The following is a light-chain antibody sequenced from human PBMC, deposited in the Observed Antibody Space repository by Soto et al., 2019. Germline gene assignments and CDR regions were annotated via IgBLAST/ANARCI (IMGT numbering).Light chain of an antibody. CDR1: QSVSSN. V-gene: IGKV3-15*01. J-gene: IGKJ5*01. CDR2: GAS. CDR3: QQRGDWPPIT. Sequence: EIVTTQSPATLSVPPGERATLSCRSSQSVSSNLAWYQQKPGQAPRLLIYGASTRATGIPARFSGSGSGTDFTLTISGLQSEDFAVYYCQQRGDWPPITFGQGTRLEIK.